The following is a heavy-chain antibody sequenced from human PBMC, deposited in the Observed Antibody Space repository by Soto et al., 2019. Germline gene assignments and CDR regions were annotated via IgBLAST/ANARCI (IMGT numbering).Heavy chain of an antibody. J-gene: IGHJ4*02. Sequence: SETLSLTCTVSGGSISSYYWSWIRQPPGKGLEWIGYIYYSGSTNYNPSLKSRVTISVDTSKNQFSLKLSSVTAADTAVYYCARVGKYCSGGSCSSYYFDYWGQGTLVTVSS. CDR3: ARVGKYCSGGSCSSYYFDY. D-gene: IGHD2-15*01. CDR2: IYYSGST. CDR1: GGSISSYY. V-gene: IGHV4-59*01.